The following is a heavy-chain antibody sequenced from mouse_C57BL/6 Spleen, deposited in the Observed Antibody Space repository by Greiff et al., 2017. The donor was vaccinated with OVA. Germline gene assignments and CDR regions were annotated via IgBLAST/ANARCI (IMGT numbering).Heavy chain of an antibody. CDR1: GFTFSSYT. Sequence: DVQLVESGGGLVKPGGSLKLSCAASGFTFSSYTMSWVRQTPEKRLEWVATISGGGGNTYYPDSVKGRFTISRDNAKNTLYLQMSSLRSEDTALYYCARDYYYSNYWYFDVWGTGTTVTVSS. CDR2: ISGGGGNT. J-gene: IGHJ1*03. V-gene: IGHV5-9*01. D-gene: IGHD2-5*01. CDR3: ARDYYYSNYWYFDV.